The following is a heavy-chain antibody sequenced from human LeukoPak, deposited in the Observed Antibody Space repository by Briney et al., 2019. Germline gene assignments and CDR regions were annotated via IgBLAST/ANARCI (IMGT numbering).Heavy chain of an antibody. J-gene: IGHJ4*02. V-gene: IGHV1-45*02. CDR3: AIDYGGSQSFDY. D-gene: IGHD4-23*01. CDR1: GYTFTSYD. Sequence: SVKVSCKASGYTFTSYDINWVRQATGQGLEWMGWVTPFNGNTNYAQKFQDRVTITRDKSMNTAYMELSSLISKDTAMYYCAIDYGGSQSFDYWGQGTLVTVSS. CDR2: VTPFNGNT.